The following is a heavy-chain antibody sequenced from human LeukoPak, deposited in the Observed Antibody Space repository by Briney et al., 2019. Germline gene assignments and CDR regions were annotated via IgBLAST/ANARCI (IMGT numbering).Heavy chain of an antibody. Sequence: GASVKVSCKASGYTFTSFDINWVRQATGQGLEWMGWMNPKSGNTGYAQRFQGRVTMTRNTSISTAYMELSSLRSEDTAVYYCARRLQRGTYYYYYYMDVWGKGTTVTISS. CDR3: ARRLQRGTYYYYYYMDV. V-gene: IGHV1-8*02. D-gene: IGHD4-11*01. CDR1: GYTFTSFD. CDR2: MNPKSGNT. J-gene: IGHJ6*03.